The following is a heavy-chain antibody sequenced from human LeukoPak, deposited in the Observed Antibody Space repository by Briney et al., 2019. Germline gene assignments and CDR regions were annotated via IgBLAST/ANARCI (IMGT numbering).Heavy chain of an antibody. CDR1: GFAFSDYG. Sequence: GRSLRLSCAVSGFAFSDYGMHWVRQAPGKGLEWVAVIWYDGTNKYYADSVEGRFTISRDNSKNALYLQMNSLRAEDTAVYYCARTRYNSGGGDYWGQGTPVTVSP. CDR2: IWYDGTNK. V-gene: IGHV3-33*01. J-gene: IGHJ4*02. D-gene: IGHD6-19*01. CDR3: ARTRYNSGGGDY.